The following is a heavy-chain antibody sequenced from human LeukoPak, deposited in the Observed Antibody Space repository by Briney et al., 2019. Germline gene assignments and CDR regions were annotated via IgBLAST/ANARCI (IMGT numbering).Heavy chain of an antibody. J-gene: IGHJ4*02. V-gene: IGHV3-7*01. CDR3: ATLDTAMVTNFGY. CDR1: GLTFSVSG. CDR2: IKQDGSDK. D-gene: IGHD5-18*01. Sequence: GGSLRLSCAASGLTFSVSGMHWVRQAPGKGLEWVAMIKQDGSDKYYVDSVKGRFTISSDNTKNSLNLQMNSLRAEDTAVYYCATLDTAMVTNFGYWGQGTLVTVSS.